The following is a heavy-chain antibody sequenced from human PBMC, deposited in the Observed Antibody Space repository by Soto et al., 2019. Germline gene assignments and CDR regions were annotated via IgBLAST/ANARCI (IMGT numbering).Heavy chain of an antibody. CDR2: IIPIFGTA. CDR3: THRGYYYYGMDV. Sequence: SVKVSCKASGGSFSSFAFSWVRQAPGQGLEWMGGIIPIFGTANYAQKFQGRVTITADESTSTAYMELSSLRSEDTAVYYCTHRGYYYYGMDVWGQGTTVTVSS. V-gene: IGHV1-69*13. CDR1: GGSFSSFA. J-gene: IGHJ6*02.